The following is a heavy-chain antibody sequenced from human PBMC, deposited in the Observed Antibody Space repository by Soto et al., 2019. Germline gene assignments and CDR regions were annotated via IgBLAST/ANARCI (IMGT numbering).Heavy chain of an antibody. CDR3: ARDGFGEMATPAVLDY. D-gene: IGHD5-12*01. V-gene: IGHV3-33*01. CDR1: GFTFSSYG. Sequence: QVQLVESGGGVVQPGRSLRLSCAASGFTFSSYGMHWVRQAPGKGLEWVAVIWYDGSNKYYADSVKGRFTISRDNSKNTLYVQMNSLRAEDTAVYYCARDGFGEMATPAVLDYWGQGTLVTVSS. J-gene: IGHJ4*02. CDR2: IWYDGSNK.